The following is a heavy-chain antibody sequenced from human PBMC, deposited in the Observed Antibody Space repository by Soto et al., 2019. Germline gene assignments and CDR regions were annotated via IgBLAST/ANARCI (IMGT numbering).Heavy chain of an antibody. Sequence: SETLSLTCTVSGGSISSSSYYWGWIRQPPGKGLEWIGSIYYSGTTNYSPSFQGHVTISADKSISTAYLQWSSLKASDTAMYYCARQGVPVAGSHGMDVWGQGTTVTVSS. J-gene: IGHJ6*02. CDR3: ARQGVPVAGSHGMDV. CDR2: IYYSGTT. V-gene: IGHV4-39*07. D-gene: IGHD3-10*01. CDR1: GGSISSSSYY.